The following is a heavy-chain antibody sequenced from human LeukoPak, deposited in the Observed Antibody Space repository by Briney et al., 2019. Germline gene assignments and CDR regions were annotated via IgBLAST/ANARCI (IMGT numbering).Heavy chain of an antibody. CDR2: INQDGSTK. D-gene: IGHD3-16*01. V-gene: IGHV3-7*01. Sequence: GGSLRLSCAASGFSFTNAWMAWVRQAPGKGLEWVANINQDGSTKQYADSVWGRFTISRDNAKNSLYLQLNSLRTEDTGLYHCARDMKGSLDYWGQGTLVTVSS. CDR1: GFSFTNAW. CDR3: ARDMKGSLDY. J-gene: IGHJ4*02.